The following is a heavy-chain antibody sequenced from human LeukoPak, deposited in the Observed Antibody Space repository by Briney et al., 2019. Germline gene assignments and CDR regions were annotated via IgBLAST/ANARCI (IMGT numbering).Heavy chain of an antibody. CDR1: GFTFSSYT. D-gene: IGHD3-10*01. CDR2: ISSTSSTL. Sequence: GGSLRLSCAASGFTFSSYTMSWVRQAPGKGLEWVSYISSTSSTLYYADSVKGRFTISRDNAKNSLYLQMNSLRDEDTAVYYCASSYGSGRGYWGQGTLVTVSS. CDR3: ASSYGSGRGY. V-gene: IGHV3-48*02. J-gene: IGHJ4*02.